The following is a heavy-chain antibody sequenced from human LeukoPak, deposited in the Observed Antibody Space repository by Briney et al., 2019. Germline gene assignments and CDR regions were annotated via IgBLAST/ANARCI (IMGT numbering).Heavy chain of an antibody. CDR3: ARDPRGVVSSSYFDS. CDR2: ISGSGGST. CDR1: GFTFSSYA. V-gene: IGHV3-23*01. D-gene: IGHD3-10*01. Sequence: GGSLRLSCAASGFTFSSYAMSWVRQAPGKGLEWVSAISGSGGSTYYADSVKGRFTISGDNSKNTLYLQMNSLRAEDTAVYYCARDPRGVVSSSYFDSWGQGTLVTVSS. J-gene: IGHJ4*02.